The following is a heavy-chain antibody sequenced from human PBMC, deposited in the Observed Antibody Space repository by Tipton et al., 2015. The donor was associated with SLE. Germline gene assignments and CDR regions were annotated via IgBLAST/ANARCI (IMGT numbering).Heavy chain of an antibody. CDR2: IYNSGIT. Sequence: TLSLTCTVSGDSFSSGSSSWNWVRQPAGKGLEWIGLIYNSGITNYNPSLQSRVTLSVDTSKNQFSLKLSSVTAADTAVYYCARGGLGVSYYYYMDVWGKGTTVTVSS. D-gene: IGHD1-26*01. CDR1: GDSFSSGSSS. J-gene: IGHJ6*03. V-gene: IGHV4-61*10. CDR3: ARGGLGVSYYYYMDV.